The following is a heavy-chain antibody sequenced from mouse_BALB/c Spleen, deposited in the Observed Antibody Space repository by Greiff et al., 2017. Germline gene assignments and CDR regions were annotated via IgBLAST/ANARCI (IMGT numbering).Heavy chain of an antibody. CDR1: GFTFSSYG. CDR2: ISSGGSYT. J-gene: IGHJ3*01. CDR3: ARLGRRAWFAY. V-gene: IGHV5-6*01. Sequence: EVQGVESGGDLVKPGGSLKLSCAASGFTFSSYGMSWVRQTPDKRLEWVATISSGGSYTYYPDSVKGRFTISRDNAKNTLYLQMSSLKSEDTAMYYCARLGRRAWFAYWGQGTLVTVSA.